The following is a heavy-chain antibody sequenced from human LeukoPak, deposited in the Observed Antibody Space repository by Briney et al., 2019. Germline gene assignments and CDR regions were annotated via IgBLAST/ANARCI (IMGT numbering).Heavy chain of an antibody. CDR3: ARHVLGKGFDY. CDR2: IYYSGST. J-gene: IGHJ4*02. D-gene: IGHD3-16*01. CDR1: SGSISTYY. V-gene: IGHV4-59*08. Sequence: SETLSLTCTVSSGSISTYYWSWIRQPPGKAVEWIGYIYYSGSTNYNPSLKSRVTISVDTSKNQFSLKLSSVTAADTAVYYCARHVLGKGFDYWGQGTLVTVSS.